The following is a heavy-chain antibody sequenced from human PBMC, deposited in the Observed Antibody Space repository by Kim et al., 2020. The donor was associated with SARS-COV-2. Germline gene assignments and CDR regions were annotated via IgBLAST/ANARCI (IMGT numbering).Heavy chain of an antibody. J-gene: IGHJ6*02. CDR1: GFTFSSYA. Sequence: GGSLRLSCAASGFTFSSYAMSWVRQAPGKGLESVSGISVSGTNTYYADSVKGRFTISRDNSKNTLYLQMNSLRAEDTAVYYCAKAYSTVTFSGLHYGMDVWGQGTTVTVSS. CDR2: ISVSGTNT. V-gene: IGHV3-23*01. CDR3: AKAYSTVTFSGLHYGMDV. D-gene: IGHD4-17*01.